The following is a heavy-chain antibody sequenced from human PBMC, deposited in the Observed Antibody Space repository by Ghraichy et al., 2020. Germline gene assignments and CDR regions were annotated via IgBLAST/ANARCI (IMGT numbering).Heavy chain of an antibody. CDR1: SDYMRSGNYY. D-gene: IGHD2-15*01. CDR2: FYGGDIT. J-gene: IGHJ5*02. V-gene: IGHV4-30-4*01. Sequence: SETLSLTCSVSSDYMRSGNYYWRWIRQPPGKVLEWIGNFYGGDITYYNASLKSRVSITVDTSKNQFFLKLKSVTAADTAIYYCARVVVAPESNRVDPWGQGTLVLVSS. CDR3: ARVVVAPESNRVDP.